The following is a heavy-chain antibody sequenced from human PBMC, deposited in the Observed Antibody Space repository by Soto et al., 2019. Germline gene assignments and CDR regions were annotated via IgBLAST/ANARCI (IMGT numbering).Heavy chain of an antibody. V-gene: IGHV3-23*01. CDR3: ASVDYDSSGYYHYYFDY. CDR1: GFTFSSYA. CDR2: ISGSGGST. J-gene: IGHJ4*02. D-gene: IGHD3-22*01. Sequence: GGSLRLSCAASGFTFSSYAMSWVRQAPGKGLEWVSAISGSGGSTSYAQKFQGRVTMTRDTSTSTVYMELSSLRSEDTAVYYCASVDYDSSGYYHYYFDYWGQGTLVTVSS.